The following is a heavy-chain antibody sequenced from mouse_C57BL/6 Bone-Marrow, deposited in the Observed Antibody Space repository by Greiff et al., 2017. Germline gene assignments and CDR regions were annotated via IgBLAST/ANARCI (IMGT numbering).Heavy chain of an antibody. Sequence: EVQGVESGEGLVKPGGSLKLSCAASGFTFSSYAMSWVRQTPETRLEWVAYISSGGDYIYYADTVKGRFTISRDNARNTLYLQMSSLKSEDTAMYYCTREHYGSSLYAMDYWGQGTSVTVSS. D-gene: IGHD1-1*01. CDR2: ISSGGDYI. J-gene: IGHJ4*01. CDR1: GFTFSSYA. V-gene: IGHV5-9-1*02. CDR3: TREHYGSSLYAMDY.